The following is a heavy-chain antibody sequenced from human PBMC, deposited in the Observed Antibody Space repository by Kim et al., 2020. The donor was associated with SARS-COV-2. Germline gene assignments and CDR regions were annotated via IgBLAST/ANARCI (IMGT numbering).Heavy chain of an antibody. CDR1: GFTFSSYA. J-gene: IGHJ4*02. V-gene: IGHV3-30-3*01. CDR2: ISYDGSNK. D-gene: IGHD6-19*01. CDR3: ARDLGVAGYGDY. Sequence: GGSLRLSCAASGFTFSSYAMHWVRQAPGKGLEWVAVISYDGSNKYYADSVKGRFTISRDNSKNTLYLQMNSLRAEDTAVYYCARDLGVAGYGDYWGQGTLVTVSS.